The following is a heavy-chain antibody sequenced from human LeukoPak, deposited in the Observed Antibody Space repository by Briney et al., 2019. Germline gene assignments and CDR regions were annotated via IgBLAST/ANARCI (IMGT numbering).Heavy chain of an antibody. CDR2: IHYSGST. J-gene: IGHJ4*02. V-gene: IGHV4-4*08. D-gene: IGHD3-10*01. Sequence: SETLSLTCTVSGGSISAYYWSWIRQPPGKELEWIAYIHYSGSTNSNPSLKSRVTTSIDTSKNQFSLKLSSVTAADTAVYYCARDWGSGKFYGSGSSNWGQGTLVTVSS. CDR1: GGSISAYY. CDR3: ARDWGSGKFYGSGSSN.